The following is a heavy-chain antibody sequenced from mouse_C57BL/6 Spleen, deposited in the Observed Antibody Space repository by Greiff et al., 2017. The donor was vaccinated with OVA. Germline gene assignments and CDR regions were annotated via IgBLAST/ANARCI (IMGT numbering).Heavy chain of an antibody. D-gene: IGHD1-1*01. Sequence: VQLKESGPELVKPGASVKISCKASGYSFTDYNMNWVKQSNGKSLEWIGVINPNYGTTSYNQKFKGKATLTVDQSSSTAYMQLNSLTSEDSAVYYCARRGDYYGSSYDYAMDYWGQGTSVTVSS. CDR2: INPNYGTT. V-gene: IGHV1-39*01. J-gene: IGHJ4*01. CDR1: GYSFTDYN. CDR3: ARRGDYYGSSYDYAMDY.